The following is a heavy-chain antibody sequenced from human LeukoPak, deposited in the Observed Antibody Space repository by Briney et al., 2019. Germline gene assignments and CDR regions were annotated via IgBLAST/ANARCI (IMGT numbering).Heavy chain of an antibody. J-gene: IGHJ4*02. Sequence: SETLSLTCTVSAGSISSSSYYWGWFRQPPGKGLEWIGTIYYSGSTYYSPSLKSRVTIYVDVSKNHVSLKLSSVTAADTAVYYCARAGVRGVRPVTFDYWGQGTLVTVSS. CDR3: ARAGVRGVRPVTFDY. CDR2: IYYSGST. D-gene: IGHD3-10*01. V-gene: IGHV4-39*02. CDR1: AGSISSSSYY.